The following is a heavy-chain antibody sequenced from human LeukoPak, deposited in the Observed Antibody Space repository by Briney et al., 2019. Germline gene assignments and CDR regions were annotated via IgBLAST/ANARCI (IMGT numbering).Heavy chain of an antibody. D-gene: IGHD6-13*01. CDR1: GFTFDDYG. Sequence: GGSLRLSCAASGFTFDDYGMSWVRQAPGKGLEWVSSISGSSSFIYCADSVRGRFTISRDNAKNSLYLQMDSLRAEDTAVYYCARRPIASTDYYYFLDVWGKGTTVTVSS. V-gene: IGHV3-21*04. CDR3: ARRPIASTDYYYFLDV. J-gene: IGHJ6*03. CDR2: ISGSSSFI.